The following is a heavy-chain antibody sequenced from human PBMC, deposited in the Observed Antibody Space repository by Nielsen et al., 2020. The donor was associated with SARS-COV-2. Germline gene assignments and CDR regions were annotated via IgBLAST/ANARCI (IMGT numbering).Heavy chain of an antibody. Sequence: GESLKISCAASGFTFSSYGMHWVRQAPGKGLEWAAVIWYDGSNKYYADSVKGRFTISRDNSKNTLYLQMNSLRAEDTAVYYCARDLLYGQDYFDYWGQGTLVTVSS. J-gene: IGHJ4*02. CDR2: IWYDGSNK. D-gene: IGHD2/OR15-2a*01. CDR3: ARDLLYGQDYFDY. CDR1: GFTFSSYG. V-gene: IGHV3-33*01.